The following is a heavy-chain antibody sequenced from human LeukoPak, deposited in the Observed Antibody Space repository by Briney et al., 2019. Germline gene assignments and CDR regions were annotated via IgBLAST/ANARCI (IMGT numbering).Heavy chain of an antibody. J-gene: IGHJ4*02. Sequence: ASVKVSCKASGYTFTSYAMHWVRQAPGQRLEWMGWINAGNGNTKYSQKFQGRVTITRDTSASTVYMQLSSLRSEDTAVYYCARDQGLTGYFDYWGQGTLVTVSS. CDR2: INAGNGNT. CDR1: GYTFTSYA. V-gene: IGHV1-3*01. CDR3: ARDQGLTGYFDY. D-gene: IGHD3-9*01.